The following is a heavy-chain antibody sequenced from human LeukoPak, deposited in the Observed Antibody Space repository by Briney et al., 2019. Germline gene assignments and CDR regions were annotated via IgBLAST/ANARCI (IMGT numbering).Heavy chain of an antibody. CDR3: AKTPAPAYYDFWSGSYYYYYYMDV. CDR1: GFTFSSYA. Sequence: GGSLRLSCAASGFTFSSYAMSWVRQAPGKGLEWVSAISGSGGSTYYADSVKGRFTISRDNSKNTLYLQMNSLRAEDTAVYYCAKTPAPAYYDFWSGSYYYYYYMDVWGKGTTVTVSS. D-gene: IGHD3-3*01. CDR2: ISGSGGST. V-gene: IGHV3-23*01. J-gene: IGHJ6*03.